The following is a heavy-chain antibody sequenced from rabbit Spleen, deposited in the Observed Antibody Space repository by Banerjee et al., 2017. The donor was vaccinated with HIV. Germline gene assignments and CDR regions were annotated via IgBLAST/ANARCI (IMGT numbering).Heavy chain of an antibody. CDR3: ARDRGSGWGDAIDP. V-gene: IGHV1S45*01. CDR1: GFSFSDRDV. Sequence: QEQLVESGGGLVKPEGSLTLTCKASGFSFSDRDVMCWVRQAPGKGLQWIACINTYTARPVYATWAKGRFTISRTSSTTVTLQMTSLTAADTATYFCARDRGSGWGDAIDPWGPGTLVTVS. CDR2: INTYTARP. D-gene: IGHD4-1*01. J-gene: IGHJ2*01.